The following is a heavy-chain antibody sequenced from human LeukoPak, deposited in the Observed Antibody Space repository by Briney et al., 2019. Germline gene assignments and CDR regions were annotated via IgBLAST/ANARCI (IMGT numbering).Heavy chain of an antibody. V-gene: IGHV3-21*01. Sequence: GWSLRLSCAASGFTFSSYSMNWVRQAPGKGLEWVSSISSSSYIYYADSVKGRFTISRDNAKNSLYLQMNSLRAEDTAVYYCARGSSSTSCYRDWGQGTLVTVSS. D-gene: IGHD2-2*02. J-gene: IGHJ4*02. CDR3: ARGSSSTSCYRD. CDR1: GFTFSSYS. CDR2: ISSSSYI.